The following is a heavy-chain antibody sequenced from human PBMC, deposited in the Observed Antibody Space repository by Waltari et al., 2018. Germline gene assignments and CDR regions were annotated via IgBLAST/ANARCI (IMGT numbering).Heavy chain of an antibody. D-gene: IGHD2-21*01. CDR1: GYSFSRGYY. J-gene: IGHJ4*02. V-gene: IGHV4-38-2*02. CDR2: IYHSGST. CDR3: ARVGDCGGDCYSFDY. Sequence: QVQLQESGPGLVKPSETLSLTCTVSGYSFSRGYYWGWIRQPPGKWLEWIGSIYHSGSTYYNPSLKSRVTISVDTSKNQFSLKLSSVTAADTAVYYCARVGDCGGDCYSFDYWGQGTLVTVSS.